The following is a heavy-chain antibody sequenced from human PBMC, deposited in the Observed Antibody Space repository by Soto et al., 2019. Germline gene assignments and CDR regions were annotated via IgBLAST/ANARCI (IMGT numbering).Heavy chain of an antibody. CDR3: VMQRGGVVY. D-gene: IGHD6-25*01. CDR2: INPNNGGI. CDR1: GYSFTGNS. Sequence: QVHLVQSGAEVRKPGASVKVSCKASGYSFTGNSMHWVRQAPGQGLEWMGWINPNNGGINYAQKFHGRVTMTRDTSISTAYMDLIGLRSDDTAVYYCVMQRGGVVYWGQGTLVTVSS. V-gene: IGHV1-2*02. J-gene: IGHJ4*02.